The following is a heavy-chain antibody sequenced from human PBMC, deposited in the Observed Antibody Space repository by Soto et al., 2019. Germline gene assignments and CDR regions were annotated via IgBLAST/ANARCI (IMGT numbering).Heavy chain of an antibody. Sequence: SETLSLTCTVSGGSISSSSYYWGWIRQPPGKGLEWIGSIYYSGSTYYNPSLKSRVTISVDTSKNQFSLKLSSVTAADTAVYYCARHVRGITIFGMVQKNPYYFDYWGQGTLVTV. CDR1: GGSISSSSYY. V-gene: IGHV4-39*01. CDR3: ARHVRGITIFGMVQKNPYYFDY. J-gene: IGHJ4*02. CDR2: IYYSGST. D-gene: IGHD3-3*01.